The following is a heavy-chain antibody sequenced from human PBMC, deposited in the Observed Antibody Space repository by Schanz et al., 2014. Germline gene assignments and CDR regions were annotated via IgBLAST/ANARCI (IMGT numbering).Heavy chain of an antibody. CDR3: ARGLVRYFDY. J-gene: IGHJ4*02. Sequence: QVQLVQSGAEVKKPGASVKVSCQASGYTFTGYYMHWVRQAPGQGLEWMGQINPNSGTTIYAQNIQGTVTTTWDPSISTADMELSRLSSDDTAVYYCARGLVRYFDYWGQGTLVTVSS. CDR2: INPNSGTT. D-gene: IGHD2-8*02. V-gene: IGHV1-2*06. CDR1: GYTFTGYY.